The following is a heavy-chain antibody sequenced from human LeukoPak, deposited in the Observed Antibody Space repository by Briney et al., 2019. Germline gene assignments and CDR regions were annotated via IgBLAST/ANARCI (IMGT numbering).Heavy chain of an antibody. J-gene: IGHJ4*02. CDR3: AKDTSTPYDILTGYYFDY. V-gene: IGHV3-30*02. D-gene: IGHD3-9*01. Sequence: SVKGRFTISRDSSNNTLFLQMNSLGADDTAVYYCAKDTSTPYDILTGYYFDYWGQGTLVTVSS.